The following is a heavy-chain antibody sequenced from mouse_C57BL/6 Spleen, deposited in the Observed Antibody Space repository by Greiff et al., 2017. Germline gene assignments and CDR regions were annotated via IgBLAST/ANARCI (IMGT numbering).Heavy chain of an antibody. D-gene: IGHD4-1*02. J-gene: IGHJ4*01. V-gene: IGHV1-59*01. CDR1: GYTFTSYW. Sequence: QVQLQQPGAELVRPGTSVKLSCKASGYTFTSYWMHWVKQRPGQGLEWIGVIDPSDSYTNYNQKFKGKATLTVDTSSSTAYMQLSSPTSEDSAVYYCARSTGTRAMDYWGQGTSVTVSS. CDR3: ARSTGTRAMDY. CDR2: IDPSDSYT.